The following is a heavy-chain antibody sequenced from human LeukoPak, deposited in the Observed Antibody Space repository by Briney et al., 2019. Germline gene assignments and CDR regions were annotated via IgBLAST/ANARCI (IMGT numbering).Heavy chain of an antibody. V-gene: IGHV3-23*01. CDR2: IGSSGVDT. D-gene: IGHD1-1*01. CDR1: GFTFSSYA. Sequence: GGSLRLSCAASGFTFSSYAMSWFRQAPGKGLEWVSTIGSSGVDTYYADSVKGRFTISKDIAKNTLQMNSLRGEDTAVYYCVKHSGSVYGSSDSWGQRTLVGVCS. J-gene: IGHJ4*02. CDR3: VKHSGSVYGSSDS.